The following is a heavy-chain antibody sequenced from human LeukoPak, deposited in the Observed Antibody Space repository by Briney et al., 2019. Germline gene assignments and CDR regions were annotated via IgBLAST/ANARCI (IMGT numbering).Heavy chain of an antibody. Sequence: SETLSLTCVVSGGSITSTIYYWNWIRQPARKGLEWIGRMYSGGGSDYNPSLKSRVTMSVDTSKNQLSLNLTSVTAADTAVYYCARGLGISKDYFDYWGQGTLVTVSS. CDR2: MYSGGGS. J-gene: IGHJ4*02. CDR1: GGSITSTIYY. D-gene: IGHD2/OR15-2a*01. CDR3: ARGLGISKDYFDY. V-gene: IGHV4-61*02.